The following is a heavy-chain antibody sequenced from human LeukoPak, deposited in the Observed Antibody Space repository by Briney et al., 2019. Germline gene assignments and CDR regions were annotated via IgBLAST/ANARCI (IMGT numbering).Heavy chain of an antibody. CDR3: ARAHYSSFDY. J-gene: IGHJ4*02. D-gene: IGHD6-13*01. CDR2: ISGSSSTI. CDR1: GFTFSSYS. Sequence: GGSLRLSCAASGFTFSSYSMNWVRQAPGKGLEWVSYISGSSSTIYYADSVKGRFTISRDNAKNSLYLQSLYLQMNSLRAEDTAVYYCARAHYSSFDYWGPGTLVTGSP. V-gene: IGHV3-48*04.